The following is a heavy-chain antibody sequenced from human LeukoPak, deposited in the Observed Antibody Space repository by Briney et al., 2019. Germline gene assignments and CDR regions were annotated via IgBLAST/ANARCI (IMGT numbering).Heavy chain of an antibody. V-gene: IGHV3-9*01. J-gene: IGHJ4*02. Sequence: GGSLRLSCAASGFTFDDCAMHWVRQAPGKGLEWVSGISWNSGSIGYADSVKGRFTISRDNAKNSLYLQMNSLRAEDTALYYCAKDIAPDTAMVTHFDYWGQGTLVTVSS. D-gene: IGHD5-18*01. CDR1: GFTFDDCA. CDR2: ISWNSGSI. CDR3: AKDIAPDTAMVTHFDY.